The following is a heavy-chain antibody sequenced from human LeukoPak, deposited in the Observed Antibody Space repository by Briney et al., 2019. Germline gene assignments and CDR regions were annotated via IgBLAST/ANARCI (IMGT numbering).Heavy chain of an antibody. Sequence: PSQTLSLTCTVSGGSICSGGYYWSWIRQQPGKGLEWIGYIYYSGSTYYNPSLKSRVTISVDTSKNQFSLKLSSVTAADTAVYYCARDCSGGSCYSGDAFDIWGQGTMVTVSS. D-gene: IGHD2-15*01. CDR3: ARDCSGGSCYSGDAFDI. CDR1: GGSICSGGYY. J-gene: IGHJ3*02. V-gene: IGHV4-31*03. CDR2: IYYSGST.